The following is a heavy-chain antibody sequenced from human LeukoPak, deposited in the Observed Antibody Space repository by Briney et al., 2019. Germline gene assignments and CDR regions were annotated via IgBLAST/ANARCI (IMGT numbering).Heavy chain of an antibody. V-gene: IGHV3-48*04. Sequence: GGSLRLSCAASGFALNTYGMTWVRQAPGQGLEWIAYIGTRGRPLYFADSVKGRISASRDDGVNSLFLQMEGLTVEDTAIYYCARRALGPIGAFDHWGQGALVTVSS. CDR2: IGTRGRPL. CDR3: ARRALGPIGAFDH. D-gene: IGHD3-10*01. J-gene: IGHJ4*02. CDR1: GFALNTYG.